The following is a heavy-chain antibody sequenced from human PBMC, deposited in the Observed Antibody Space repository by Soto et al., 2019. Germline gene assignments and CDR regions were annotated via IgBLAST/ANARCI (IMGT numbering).Heavy chain of an antibody. Sequence: QVPLVQSGAEVKKPGASVKVSCKASGYTFTSYGISWVRQAPGQGLEWMGWISAYNGNTNYAQKLQGRVTMTTDTSTSTAYMELRSLRSDDTAVYYCARVPQRGYSYGYADYWGQGTLVTVSS. CDR2: ISAYNGNT. CDR3: ARVPQRGYSYGYADY. CDR1: GYTFTSYG. J-gene: IGHJ4*02. V-gene: IGHV1-18*01. D-gene: IGHD5-18*01.